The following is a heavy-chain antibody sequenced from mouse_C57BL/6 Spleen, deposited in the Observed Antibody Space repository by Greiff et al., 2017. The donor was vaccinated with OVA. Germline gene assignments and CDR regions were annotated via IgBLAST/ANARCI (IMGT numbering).Heavy chain of an antibody. Sequence: EVKLMESGEGLVKPGGSLKLSCAASGFTFSSYAMSWVRQTPEKRLEWVAYISSGGDYIYYADTVKGRFTISSDNARNTLYLQMSSLKSEDTAMYYCTRDQEGLGGLYYYAMDYWGQGTSVTVSS. V-gene: IGHV5-9-1*02. CDR1: GFTFSSYA. J-gene: IGHJ4*01. CDR2: ISSGGDYI. CDR3: TRDQEGLGGLYYYAMDY. D-gene: IGHD6-5*01.